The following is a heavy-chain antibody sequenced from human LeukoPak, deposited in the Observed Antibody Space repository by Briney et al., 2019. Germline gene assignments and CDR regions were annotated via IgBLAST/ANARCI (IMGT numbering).Heavy chain of an antibody. CDR1: GFTFSSYS. D-gene: IGHD3-10*01. Sequence: GGSLRLSCAASGFTFSSYSMNWVRQAPGKGLEWVSYISSSSSTIYYADSVKGRFTISRDNAKNSLYLQMNSLRAEDTAVYYCARDSGRLYGYGMDVWGQGTTVTVSS. CDR2: ISSSSSTI. J-gene: IGHJ6*02. V-gene: IGHV3-48*04. CDR3: ARDSGRLYGYGMDV.